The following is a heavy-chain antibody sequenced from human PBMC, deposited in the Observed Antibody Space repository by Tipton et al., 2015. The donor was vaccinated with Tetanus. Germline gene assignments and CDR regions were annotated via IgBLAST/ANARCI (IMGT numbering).Heavy chain of an antibody. Sequence: TLSLTCTVSGGSISSSSYYWGWIRQHPGKGLEWIGYIYYSGSTYYNPSLKSRVTISVDTSKNQFSLKLSSVTAADTAVYYCASTPPEGFAFDPWGQGTLVTVSS. CDR1: GGSISSSSYY. V-gene: IGHV4-31*03. D-gene: IGHD1-14*01. CDR3: ASTPPEGFAFDP. CDR2: IYYSGST. J-gene: IGHJ5*02.